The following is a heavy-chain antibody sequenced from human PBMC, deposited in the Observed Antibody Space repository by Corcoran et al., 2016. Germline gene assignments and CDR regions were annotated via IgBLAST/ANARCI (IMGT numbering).Heavy chain of an antibody. CDR2: IYSGGST. CDR1: GFTVSSNY. V-gene: IGHV3-53*01. J-gene: IGHJ3*02. D-gene: IGHD2-21*01. CDR3: AREAVVCAFDI. Sequence: EVPLVESGVGLIQPGGSLRLSCAASGFTVSSNYMSWVRQAPGKGLEWVSVIYSGGSTYYADSVKGRFTISRDNSKNTLYLQMTSLRAEDTAVYYCAREAVVCAFDIWVQGTMVTVS.